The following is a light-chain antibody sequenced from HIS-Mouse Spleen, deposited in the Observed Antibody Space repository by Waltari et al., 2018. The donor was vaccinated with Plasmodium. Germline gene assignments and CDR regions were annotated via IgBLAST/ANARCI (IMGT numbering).Light chain of an antibody. CDR3: CSYAGSYTYV. V-gene: IGLV2-11*01. CDR1: SSDVGGYNY. CDR2: DVS. J-gene: IGLJ1*01. Sequence: QSALTQPRSVSGSPGQSVTISCTGTSSDVGGYNYVSWYQQPPGKAPKLMIYDVSKRPPGVPDRFSGSTSGNTASLTISGLQAEDEADYYCCSYAGSYTYVVGTGTKVTVL.